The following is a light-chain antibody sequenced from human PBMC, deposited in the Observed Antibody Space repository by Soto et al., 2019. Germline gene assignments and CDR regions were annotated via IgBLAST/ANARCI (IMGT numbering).Light chain of an antibody. V-gene: IGKV3D-15*01. J-gene: IGKJ4*01. Sequence: IVMTQSPATLSVSPGEGATLSCRASETISRDLAWYQQKPGQSPRLLIFGAFTRATGVPVRFSGSGSGTEFTLTVSSLQSGDVAVYFCQQYNKWPLTFGGGTRVEIK. CDR2: GAF. CDR1: ETISRD. CDR3: QQYNKWPLT.